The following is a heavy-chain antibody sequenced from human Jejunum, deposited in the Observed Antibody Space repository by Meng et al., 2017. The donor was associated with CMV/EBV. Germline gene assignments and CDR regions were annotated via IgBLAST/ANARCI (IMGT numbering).Heavy chain of an antibody. J-gene: IGHJ4*02. CDR1: GFTFSNYG. Sequence: QEQLVESXXGXVQPGXXLXXXCPASGFTFSNYGLEWVRQAPGKGLEWVALISFDGSNKYYSDSVKGRFTISRDDSKNTLYLQMNSLRTEDTAVYYCARDPSMRVTLDSWGPGTLVTVSS. CDR3: ARDPSMRVTLDS. V-gene: IGHV3-30-3*01. D-gene: IGHD4-11*01. CDR2: ISFDGSNK.